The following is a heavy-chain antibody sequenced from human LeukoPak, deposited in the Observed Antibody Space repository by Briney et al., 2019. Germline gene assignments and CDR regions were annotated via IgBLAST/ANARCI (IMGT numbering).Heavy chain of an antibody. J-gene: IGHJ5*02. D-gene: IGHD1-14*01. Sequence: ASVKVSCKTSGYTFNTYGIGWVRQAPGQGLEWMGWISGYNGNTRYAEKFQDRVTMTTDTSTNTAYMELRSLRAGDTAVYYCARAREVTNHDWFDPWGQGTLVTVPS. CDR2: ISGYNGNT. V-gene: IGHV1-18*01. CDR3: ARAREVTNHDWFDP. CDR1: GYTFNTYG.